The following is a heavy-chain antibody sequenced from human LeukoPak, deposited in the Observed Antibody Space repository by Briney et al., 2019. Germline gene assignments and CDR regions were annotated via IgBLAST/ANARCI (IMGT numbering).Heavy chain of an antibody. V-gene: IGHV1-2*02. Sequence: VASVKVSCKASGYTFTGYYMHWVRQAPGQGLEWMGWINPNSGGTNYAQKFQGRVTMTRDTSISTAYMELSRLRSDDTAVYYCARDWSEQQLVPSDAFDIWGQGTMVTVSS. CDR2: INPNSGGT. D-gene: IGHD6-13*01. J-gene: IGHJ3*02. CDR3: ARDWSEQQLVPSDAFDI. CDR1: GYTFTGYY.